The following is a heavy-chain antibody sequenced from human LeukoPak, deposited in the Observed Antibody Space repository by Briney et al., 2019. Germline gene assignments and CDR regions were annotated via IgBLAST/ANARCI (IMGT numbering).Heavy chain of an antibody. CDR1: GITLSNYG. V-gene: IGHV3-23*01. CDR2: ISDSGGST. D-gene: IGHD3-10*01. J-gene: IGHJ4*02. CDR3: AKRGIVIRAVIIVGFHKEAYYFDY. Sequence: GGSLRLSCAVTGITLSNYGMSWVRQAPGKGLEWVAGISDSGGSTNYADSVKGRFTISRDNPKNTLYLQMNSLRAEDTAVYFCAKRGIVIRAVIIVGFHKEAYYFDYWGQGALVTVSS.